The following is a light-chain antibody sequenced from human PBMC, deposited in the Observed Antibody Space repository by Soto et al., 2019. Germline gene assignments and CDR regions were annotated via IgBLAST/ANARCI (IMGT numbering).Light chain of an antibody. J-gene: IGLJ3*02. V-gene: IGLV2-23*02. CDR1: SRDVGNYNL. CDR2: EVS. Sequence: QSVLTQPASVSGSPGQSITISCTGTSRDVGNYNLVSWYQQHPGKAPKLIAYEVSKRPSGVSNRFSGSKSGNTASLTISGLQAEDEADYSCCSYAGANWVFGGGTKLTVL. CDR3: CSYAGANWV.